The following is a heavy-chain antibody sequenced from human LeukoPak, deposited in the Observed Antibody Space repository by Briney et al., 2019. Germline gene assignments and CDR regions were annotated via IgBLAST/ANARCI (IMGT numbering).Heavy chain of an antibody. CDR3: ARLRYGSGSYYSVPYYFDY. J-gene: IGHJ4*02. CDR2: IYDGEST. Sequence: SETLSLTCSVSGDSVSSSGYYWGWIRQPPGKGLEWIGTIYDGESTYYNPSLKSRVTISVDTSTNQFSLNLRSVTAADTAVYYCARLRYGSGSYYSVPYYFDYWGQGTLVTVSS. CDR1: GDSVSSSGYY. D-gene: IGHD3-10*01. V-gene: IGHV4-39*01.